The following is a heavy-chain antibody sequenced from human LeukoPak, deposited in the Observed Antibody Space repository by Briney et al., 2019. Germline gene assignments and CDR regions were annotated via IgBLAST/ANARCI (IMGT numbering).Heavy chain of an antibody. J-gene: IGHJ5*02. D-gene: IGHD3-22*01. V-gene: IGHV1-46*01. Sequence: ASVKVSCKASGYTFTSYYMHWVRQAPGQGLEWMGIINPSGGSTSYAQKFQGRVTMTRDTSTSTVYMGLSSLRSEDTAVYYCARDSSRITMIVVVTTDNWFDPWGQGTLVTVSS. CDR1: GYTFTSYY. CDR3: ARDSSRITMIVVVTTDNWFDP. CDR2: INPSGGST.